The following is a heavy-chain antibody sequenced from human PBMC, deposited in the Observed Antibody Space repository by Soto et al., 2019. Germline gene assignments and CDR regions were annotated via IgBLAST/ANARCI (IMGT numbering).Heavy chain of an antibody. CDR3: AKDEYCSSTSCYGY. D-gene: IGHD2-2*01. V-gene: IGHV3-23*01. CDR2: ISGSGGST. Sequence: GGSLSPPWAASGLTFSSFAMSWVRQPPGKGLEWASAISGSGGSTYYADSVKGRFTISRDNSKNTLYLQMNSLRAEDTAVYYCAKDEYCSSTSCYGYWGQGTLVTVSS. CDR1: GLTFSSFA. J-gene: IGHJ4*02.